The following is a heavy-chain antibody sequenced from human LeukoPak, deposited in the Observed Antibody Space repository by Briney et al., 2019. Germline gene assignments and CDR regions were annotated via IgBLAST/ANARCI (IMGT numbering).Heavy chain of an antibody. Sequence: SETLSLTCAVYGGSFSGYYWSWIRQPPGKGLGWIGEINHSGSTNYNPSLKSRVTISVDTSKNQFSLKLGSVTAADTAVYYCTTEVRGVYYYYYYMDVWGKGTTVTVSS. D-gene: IGHD3-10*01. CDR2: INHSGST. V-gene: IGHV4-34*01. CDR1: GGSFSGYY. CDR3: TTEVRGVYYYYYYMDV. J-gene: IGHJ6*03.